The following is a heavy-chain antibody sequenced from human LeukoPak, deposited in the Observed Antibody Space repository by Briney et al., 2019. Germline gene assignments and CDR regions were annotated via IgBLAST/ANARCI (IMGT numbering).Heavy chain of an antibody. CDR3: AKGRTGFSYGYGLDY. CDR1: AFTFSSYA. CDR2: ISTSDGTT. Sequence: GGSLRLSCAASAFTFSSYAMSWVRQAPGKGLERVSSISTSDGTTYYADSVKGRFTISRDNSKNTLYLQMNSLRAEDAAIYYCAKGRTGFSYGYGLDYWGQGTLVTVSS. D-gene: IGHD5-18*01. V-gene: IGHV3-23*01. J-gene: IGHJ4*02.